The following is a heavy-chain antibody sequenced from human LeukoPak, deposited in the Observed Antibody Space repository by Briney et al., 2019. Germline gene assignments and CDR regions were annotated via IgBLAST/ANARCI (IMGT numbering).Heavy chain of an antibody. D-gene: IGHD6-19*01. V-gene: IGHV3-30*02. CDR2: IRYDGSNK. J-gene: IGHJ3*02. CDR1: GFTFSSYG. Sequence: PGGSLRLSCAASGFTFSSYGMHWVRQAPGKGLEWVAFIRYDGSNKYYADSVKGRFTISRDNSKNTLYLQMNSLRAEDTAVYYCARVGSGWYDAFDIWGQGTMVTVSS. CDR3: ARVGSGWYDAFDI.